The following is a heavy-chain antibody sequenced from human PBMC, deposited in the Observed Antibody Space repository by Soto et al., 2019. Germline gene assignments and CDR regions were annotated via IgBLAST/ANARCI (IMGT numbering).Heavy chain of an antibody. D-gene: IGHD6-13*01. V-gene: IGHV3-66*01. CDR2: IYSGGTT. Sequence: EVQLVESGGGLVQPGGSLRLTCAASGFTVSSNYMSWVRQAPGKGLERVSIIYSGGTTYYAVSVKGRFTISRDNSKNTLYLQMNSLRAEDTAVYYCARVGISQAAAGSLDCCPIDSWGQGTLVTVSS. J-gene: IGHJ4*02. CDR1: GFTVSSNY. CDR3: ARVGISQAAAGSLDCCPIDS.